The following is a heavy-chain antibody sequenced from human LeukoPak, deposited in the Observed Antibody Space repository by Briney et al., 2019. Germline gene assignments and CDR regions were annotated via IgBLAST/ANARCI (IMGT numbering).Heavy chain of an antibody. Sequence: ASVKVSCNASGYTFTSYAMHWVRQAPGQGLEWMGWINPNSGGRNYAQKFQGRVTMTRDSSISTAYMELSSLRSDDTAVYYCARPRSSWYMDAFDIWGQGTVVTVSS. J-gene: IGHJ3*02. D-gene: IGHD6-13*01. CDR2: INPNSGGR. V-gene: IGHV1-2*02. CDR3: ARPRSSWYMDAFDI. CDR1: GYTFTSYA.